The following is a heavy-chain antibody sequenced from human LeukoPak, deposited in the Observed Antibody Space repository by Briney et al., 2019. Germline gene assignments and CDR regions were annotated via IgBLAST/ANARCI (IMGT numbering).Heavy chain of an antibody. CDR3: AARRFCGGTTCVMTGDLFDY. CDR1: GGTFNNST. V-gene: IGHV1-69*02. CDR2: IIPRISIA. D-gene: IGHD2-15*01. J-gene: IGHJ4*02. Sequence: SVKVSCKASGGTFNNSTIHWVRQAPGQGLEWMGRIIPRISIATYAQKFQDRVTITADKSTSTAYMELSSLTPEETAIYYCAARRFCGGTTCVMTGDLFDYWGQGTLITVS.